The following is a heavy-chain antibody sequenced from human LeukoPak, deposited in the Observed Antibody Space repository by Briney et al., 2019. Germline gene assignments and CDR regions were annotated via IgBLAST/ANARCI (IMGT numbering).Heavy chain of an antibody. D-gene: IGHD3-16*02. J-gene: IGHJ4*02. Sequence: GGSLRLSCAASGFTFSSYAMHWVRQAPGKGLEWVAVISYDGSNKYYADSVKGRFTISRDNSKNTLYLRMNSLRAEDTAVYYCARDSSDYVWGSYRYTHFDYWGQGTLVTVSS. CDR3: ARDSSDYVWGSYRYTHFDY. V-gene: IGHV3-30*04. CDR2: ISYDGSNK. CDR1: GFTFSSYA.